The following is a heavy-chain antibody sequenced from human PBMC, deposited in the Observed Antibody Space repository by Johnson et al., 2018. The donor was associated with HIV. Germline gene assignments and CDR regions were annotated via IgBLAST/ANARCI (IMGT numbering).Heavy chain of an antibody. CDR2: ISGSGGST. CDR1: GFTFSSYG. CDR3: ARDFTAVYCGGDCYAFDI. D-gene: IGHD2-21*02. Sequence: QVQLVESGGGVVQPGGSLRLSCAASGFTFSSYGMHWVRQAPGKGLEWVSAISGSGGSTYYADSVKGRFTISRDNSKNSLYLQMNSLRAEDTAVYYCARDFTAVYCGGDCYAFDIWGQGTMVSVSS. V-gene: IGHV3-NL1*01. J-gene: IGHJ3*02.